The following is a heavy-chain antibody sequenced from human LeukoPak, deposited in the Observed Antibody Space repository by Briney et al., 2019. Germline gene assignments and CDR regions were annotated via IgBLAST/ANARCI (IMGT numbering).Heavy chain of an antibody. CDR3: AKDRWELLNFFDY. CDR1: GFTFSSYG. Sequence: SGGSLRLSCAASGFTFSSYGMHWVRQAPGKGLEWVAFIRYDGSNKYYADSVKGRFTISRDNSKNTLYLQMNSLRAEDTAVYYCAKDRWELLNFFDYWGQGTLVTVSS. D-gene: IGHD1-26*01. J-gene: IGHJ4*02. V-gene: IGHV3-30*02. CDR2: IRYDGSNK.